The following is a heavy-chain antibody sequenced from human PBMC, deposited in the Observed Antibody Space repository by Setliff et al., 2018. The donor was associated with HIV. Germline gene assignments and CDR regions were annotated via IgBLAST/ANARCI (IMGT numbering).Heavy chain of an antibody. Sequence: GGSLRLSCTTSGFIFGDYAMTWVRQAPGKGLECVGFIRSKAYGGTPEYGASVKGRFTISRDDSKTIAYLQMNSLTTEDTAVYFCTRDRRGSNSWSGYNGGFDYWGQGTLVTVSS. CDR2: IRSKAYGGTP. CDR1: GFIFGDYA. V-gene: IGHV3-49*04. D-gene: IGHD3-3*01. CDR3: TRDRRGSNSWSGYNGGFDY. J-gene: IGHJ4*02.